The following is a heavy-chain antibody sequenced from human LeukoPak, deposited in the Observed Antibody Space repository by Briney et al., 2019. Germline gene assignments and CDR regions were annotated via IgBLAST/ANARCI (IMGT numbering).Heavy chain of an antibody. Sequence: GGSLRLSCAASGFTFSSYWMSWVRQAPGKGLEWVANIKQDGSEKYYVDSVKGRFTISRDNARNSLYLQMNSLRAEDTAVYYCARDYQLLLWTPHYYFDYWGQGTLVTVSS. V-gene: IGHV3-7*01. CDR2: IKQDGSEK. CDR3: ARDYQLLLWTPHYYFDY. D-gene: IGHD2-2*01. J-gene: IGHJ4*02. CDR1: GFTFSSYW.